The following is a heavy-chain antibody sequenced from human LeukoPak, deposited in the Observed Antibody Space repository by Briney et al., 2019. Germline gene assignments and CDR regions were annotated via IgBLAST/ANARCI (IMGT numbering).Heavy chain of an antibody. CDR2: ISSSGSTI. CDR3: AREDSDYSNYDF. D-gene: IGHD4-11*01. J-gene: IGHJ4*02. Sequence: HAGGSLRLSCAASGFTFSSYEMNWVRQAPGKGLEWVSYISSSGSTIYYADSVKGRFTVSRDNAKNSLYLQMNDLRAEDTAVYYCAREDSDYSNYDFWGQGTLVTVSS. V-gene: IGHV3-48*03. CDR1: GFTFSSYE.